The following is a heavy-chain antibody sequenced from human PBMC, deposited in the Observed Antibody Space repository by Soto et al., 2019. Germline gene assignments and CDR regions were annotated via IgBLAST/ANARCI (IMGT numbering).Heavy chain of an antibody. CDR1: GGSFSGYY. Sequence: SETLSLTCAVYGGSFSGYYWSWIRQPPGKGLEWIGEINHSGSTNYDPSLKSRVTISVDTSKNQFSLKLSSVTAADTAVYYCARGTLRYFDWLFTFDYWGQGTLVTVSS. CDR3: ARGTLRYFDWLFTFDY. CDR2: INHSGST. J-gene: IGHJ4*02. D-gene: IGHD3-9*01. V-gene: IGHV4-34*01.